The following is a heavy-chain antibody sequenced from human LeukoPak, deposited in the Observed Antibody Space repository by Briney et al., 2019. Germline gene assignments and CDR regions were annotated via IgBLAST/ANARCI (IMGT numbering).Heavy chain of an antibody. J-gene: IGHJ5*02. CDR1: EFTFNIYN. CDR3: ARDRHYDASTVFDP. Sequence: PGGSLRLSCAASEFTFNIYNMNWVRQAPGKGLEWVSSISSSSTYIYYADSVKGRFTISRDNAKNALYLQMNSLRAEDTAIYYCARDRHYDASTVFDPWGQGTLVTVSS. D-gene: IGHD3-3*01. CDR2: ISSSSTYI. V-gene: IGHV3-21*03.